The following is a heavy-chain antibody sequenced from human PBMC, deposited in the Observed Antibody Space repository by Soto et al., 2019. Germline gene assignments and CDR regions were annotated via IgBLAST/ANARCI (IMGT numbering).Heavy chain of an antibody. CDR2: IYVTGAV. Sequence: SETRSLTCIVAGGALNSGNYCWSWIRQVPGKGLEWIGHIYVTGAVDYNPSLRDRITISQDTSERQFSLNLRLVTAADTAVYYCARLRIATNNYKWFDPWGQGTRVTVS. J-gene: IGHJ5*02. D-gene: IGHD2-21*01. CDR3: ARLRIATNNYKWFDP. V-gene: IGHV4-31*03. CDR1: GGALNSGNYC.